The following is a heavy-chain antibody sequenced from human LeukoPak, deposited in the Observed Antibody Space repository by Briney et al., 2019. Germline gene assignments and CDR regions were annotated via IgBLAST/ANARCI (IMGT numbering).Heavy chain of an antibody. J-gene: IGHJ4*02. Sequence: KVSCKASGYTFTSYGISWVRQAPGQGLEWMGWISAYNGNTNYAQKLQGRVTMTTDTSTSTAYMELRSLRSDDTAVYYCAITPGIAAAGTFDYWGQGTLVTVSS. V-gene: IGHV1-18*01. CDR1: GYTFTSYG. CDR3: AITPGIAAAGTFDY. D-gene: IGHD6-13*01. CDR2: ISAYNGNT.